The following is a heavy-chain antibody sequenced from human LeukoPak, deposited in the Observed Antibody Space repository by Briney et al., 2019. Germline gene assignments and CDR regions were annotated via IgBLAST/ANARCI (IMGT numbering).Heavy chain of an antibody. J-gene: IGHJ4*02. Sequence: ASVKVSCKASGYTFTGYYMNWVGQAPGQGLEWLGWINPNSGGTNYAQKFQGRVTMTRDTSISTAYMELRSLRSDDTAVYYCARYDSSLSDYWGQGTLVTVSS. CDR2: INPNSGGT. CDR3: ARYDSSLSDY. D-gene: IGHD3-22*01. V-gene: IGHV1-2*02. CDR1: GYTFTGYY.